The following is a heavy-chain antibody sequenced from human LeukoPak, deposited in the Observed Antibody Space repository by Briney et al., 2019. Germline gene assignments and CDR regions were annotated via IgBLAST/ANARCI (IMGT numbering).Heavy chain of an antibody. D-gene: IGHD1-26*01. CDR3: ATVGGSYYGSHFGY. CDR2: FDPEDGET. Sequence: ASVKVSCKVSGYTLTELSMHWVRQAPGKGLEWMGGFDPEDGETIYAQKFQGRVTMTEDTSTDTAYMELSSLRSEDTAVYYCATVGGSYYGSHFGYWGQGTLVTVSS. J-gene: IGHJ4*02. V-gene: IGHV1-24*01. CDR1: GYTLTELS.